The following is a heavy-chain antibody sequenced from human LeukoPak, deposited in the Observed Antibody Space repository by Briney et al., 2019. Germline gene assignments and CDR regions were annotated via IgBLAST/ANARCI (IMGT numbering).Heavy chain of an antibody. D-gene: IGHD3-10*01. CDR2: IYHSGST. Sequence: SETLSLTCAVSGGSISSSNWWSWVRQPPGKGLEWIGEIYHSGSTNYNPSLKSRVTISVDNSKNHFSLELSSVTAADTAAYYCVRGAPGYYGSGSVWGQGTTVTVSS. J-gene: IGHJ6*02. CDR1: GGSISSSNW. V-gene: IGHV4-4*02. CDR3: VRGAPGYYGSGSV.